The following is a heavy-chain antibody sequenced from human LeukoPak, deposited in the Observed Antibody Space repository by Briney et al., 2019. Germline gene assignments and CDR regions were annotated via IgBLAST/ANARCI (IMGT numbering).Heavy chain of an antibody. Sequence: SETLSLTCTVSGGSISSSSYYWGWIRQPPGKGLEWIGSIYYSGSTYYNPSLKSRVTISVDTSKNQFSLKLGSVTAADTAVYYCARTYSGSYWFAPWGQGTLVTVSS. J-gene: IGHJ5*02. CDR2: IYYSGST. D-gene: IGHD1-26*01. CDR1: GGSISSSSYY. CDR3: ARTYSGSYWFAP. V-gene: IGHV4-39*07.